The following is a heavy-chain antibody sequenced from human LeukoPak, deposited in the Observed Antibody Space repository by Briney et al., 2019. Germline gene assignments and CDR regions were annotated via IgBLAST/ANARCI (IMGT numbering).Heavy chain of an antibody. V-gene: IGHV5-51*01. D-gene: IGHD3-10*01. CDR1: GYSFTSYW. Sequence: GESLKISCKGSGYSFTSYWIGWVRQMPGKGREWMGIIYPGDSDTRYSPSFQGQVTISADKSISTAYLQWSSLKAADTAMYYCARPRSSGTAYDAFDIWGQGTMVTVPS. CDR3: ARPRSSGTAYDAFDI. J-gene: IGHJ3*02. CDR2: IYPGDSDT.